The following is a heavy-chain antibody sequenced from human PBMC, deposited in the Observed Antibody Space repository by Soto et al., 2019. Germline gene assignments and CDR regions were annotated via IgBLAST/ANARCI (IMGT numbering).Heavy chain of an antibody. Sequence: PGGSLRLSCAASGFTFDDYAMHWVRQAPGKGLEWVSGINWNSGSIGYADSVKGRFTISRDNAKTSLYLQMNSLRAEDTALYDSAKDIVSGSYAANYYYYGMDVWGQGTTFTVPS. CDR2: INWNSGSI. D-gene: IGHD3-16*01. CDR1: GFTFDDYA. CDR3: AKDIVSGSYAANYYYYGMDV. J-gene: IGHJ6*02. V-gene: IGHV3-9*01.